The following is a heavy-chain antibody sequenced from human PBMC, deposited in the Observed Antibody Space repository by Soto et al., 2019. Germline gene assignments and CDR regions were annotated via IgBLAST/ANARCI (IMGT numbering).Heavy chain of an antibody. CDR1: GGSIIAYY. J-gene: IGHJ6*02. D-gene: IGHD2-21*02. Sequence: SETLSLTCTVSGGSIIAYYWCWIRQPPGKGLGWIGNIYYSGTTSYNDSLRGRVTISIAPSKTQFSLRLSSVTAADTAVYYSGSTYYNPSLKSRVTISVDTSKNQFSLKLSSVTAADTAVYYCASHQYYDSSGYYPTFRAGYYYGMDVWGQGTTVTVSS. CDR3: GSTYYNPSLKSRVTISVDTSKNQFSLKLSSVTAADTAVYYCASHQYYDSSGYYPTFRAGYYYGMDV. V-gene: IGHV4-59*01. CDR2: IYYSGTT.